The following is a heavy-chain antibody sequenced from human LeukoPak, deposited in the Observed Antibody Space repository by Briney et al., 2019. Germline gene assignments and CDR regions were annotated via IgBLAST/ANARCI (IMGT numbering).Heavy chain of an antibody. CDR2: ISSSGSTI. D-gene: IGHD3-22*01. CDR1: GFTFSSYS. V-gene: IGHV3-48*04. Sequence: GGSLRLSCAASGFTFSSYSMNWVRQAPGKGLEWVSYISSSGSTIYYADSVKGRFTISRDNAKNSLYLQMNSLRAEDTAVYYCARGHYDSSGWEPDYYYYYMDVWGKGTTVTISS. CDR3: ARGHYDSSGWEPDYYYYYMDV. J-gene: IGHJ6*03.